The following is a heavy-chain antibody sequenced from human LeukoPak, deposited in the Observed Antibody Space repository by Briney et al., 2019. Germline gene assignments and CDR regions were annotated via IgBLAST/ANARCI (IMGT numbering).Heavy chain of an antibody. V-gene: IGHV3-7*01. Sequence: GGSLRLSCAASGLTCSTYWMSWVRQAPGKGLEGVANITEDGRETYYVGSLRGRFTINRDNVKNSLYLQINSLSVEDTAVYYCGRDSFETDIDYWGQGTLVTVAS. D-gene: IGHD1-14*01. CDR3: GRDSFETDIDY. CDR2: ITEDGRET. J-gene: IGHJ4*02. CDR1: GLTCSTYW.